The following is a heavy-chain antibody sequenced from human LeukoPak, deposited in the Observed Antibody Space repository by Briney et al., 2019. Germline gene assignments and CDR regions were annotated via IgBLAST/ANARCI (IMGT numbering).Heavy chain of an antibody. CDR2: IDPSSTYI. CDR1: GLTFRSYS. J-gene: IGHJ4*02. V-gene: IGHV3-21*01. D-gene: IGHD2-2*01. Sequence: GGSLRLSCAASGLTFRSYSMNWVRQAPGKGLEWVSAIDPSSTYIYYADSVKGRFTISRDNAENSLYLQMNSLRVEDTAVYYCARAPTVLVGYCSSSSCQADYWGQGTLVTVSS. CDR3: ARAPTVLVGYCSSSSCQADY.